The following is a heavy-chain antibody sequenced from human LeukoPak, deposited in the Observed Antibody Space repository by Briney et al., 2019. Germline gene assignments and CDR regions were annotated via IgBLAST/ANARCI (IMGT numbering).Heavy chain of an antibody. V-gene: IGHV3-21*01. Sequence: PGGSLRLSCAASGFTFSSYGMHWVRQAPGKGLEWVSSISSSSSYIYYADSVKGRFTISRDNAKNSLYLQMNSLRAEDTAVYYCARDFRKTYYDFWSGQEGFDPWGQGTLVTVSS. CDR3: ARDFRKTYYDFWSGQEGFDP. D-gene: IGHD3-3*01. CDR2: ISSSSSYI. J-gene: IGHJ5*02. CDR1: GFTFSSYG.